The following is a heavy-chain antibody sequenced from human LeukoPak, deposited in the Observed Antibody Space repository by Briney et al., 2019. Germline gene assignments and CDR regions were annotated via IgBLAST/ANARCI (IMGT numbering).Heavy chain of an antibody. J-gene: IGHJ4*02. V-gene: IGHV1-46*01. Sequence: VASVTVSFMASGYTFPSYFVHWVRQAPGQGLEWKGIINPTGGSTTYAQKFQGRVTMTRDTSTSTVYMELSSLRSDDTAVYYCARTAARRFDYWGQGTLVTVSS. CDR3: ARTAARRFDY. D-gene: IGHD6-6*01. CDR1: GYTFPSYF. CDR2: INPTGGST.